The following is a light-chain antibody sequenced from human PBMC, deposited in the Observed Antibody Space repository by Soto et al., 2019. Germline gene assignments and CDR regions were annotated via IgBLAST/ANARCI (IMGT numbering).Light chain of an antibody. CDR2: EAS. Sequence: DIQMTQSPSTLSASVGDRVTITCRASQNVKSWLAWYQRKPGKAPKLLIYEASDLESGVPSRFSGSGSGTEFTLSISSLQPDDFASYYCQQYNKDPWRFGQGTKVEI. V-gene: IGKV1-5*03. J-gene: IGKJ1*01. CDR1: QNVKSW. CDR3: QQYNKDPWR.